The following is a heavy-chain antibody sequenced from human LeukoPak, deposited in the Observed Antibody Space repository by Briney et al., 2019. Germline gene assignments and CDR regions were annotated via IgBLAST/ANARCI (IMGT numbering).Heavy chain of an antibody. D-gene: IGHD4-17*01. Sequence: PSETLSLTCTVSGVSISSYYWSWIRQPPGKGLEWIGYIYYSGSTNYNPSLKSRVTISVDTSKNQFSLKLSSVTAADTAVYYCARLNGRYGDYAFDIWGQGTMVTVSS. J-gene: IGHJ3*02. CDR1: GVSISSYY. V-gene: IGHV4-59*08. CDR2: IYYSGST. CDR3: ARLNGRYGDYAFDI.